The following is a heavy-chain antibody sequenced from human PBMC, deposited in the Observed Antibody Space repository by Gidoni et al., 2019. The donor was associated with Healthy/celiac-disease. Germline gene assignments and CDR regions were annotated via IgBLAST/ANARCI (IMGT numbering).Heavy chain of an antibody. CDR3: ARAGTDGGREMATITWYFDL. V-gene: IGHV4-59*01. Sequence: QVQLQESGPGLVKPSATLSLTSTAPGGSISSYYWRWIRQPPGKGLEWMGYIYYSGSTNYNPSRKSRVNISVDTSKNQFSLQLSSVTAADTAVYYCARAGTDGGREMATITWYFDLWGRGTLVTVSS. CDR1: GGSISSYY. D-gene: IGHD5-12*01. J-gene: IGHJ2*01. CDR2: IYYSGST.